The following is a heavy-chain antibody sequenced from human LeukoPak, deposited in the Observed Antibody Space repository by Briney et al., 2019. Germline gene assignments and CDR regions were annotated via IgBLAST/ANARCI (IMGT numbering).Heavy chain of an antibody. J-gene: IGHJ3*02. Sequence: GASVKVSCKASGYTFTSYYMHWVRQAPGQGLEWMGWINPNSGGTNYAQKFQGRVTMTRDTSLNTAYMELSRLGSDDTAVYFCARARLWVFDIWGQGTMVTVSS. D-gene: IGHD3-16*01. CDR2: INPNSGGT. CDR3: ARARLWVFDI. CDR1: GYTFTSYY. V-gene: IGHV1-2*02.